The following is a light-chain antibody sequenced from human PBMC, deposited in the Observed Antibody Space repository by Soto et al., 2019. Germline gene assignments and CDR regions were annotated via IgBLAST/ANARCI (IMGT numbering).Light chain of an antibody. Sequence: ETVLTQSPGTLSLSPGERATLSCRASQSVSRSYLAWYQQKPGQAPRLLIYDASNRATGIPARFSGSGSGTDFTLTISSLEPEDFAVYYCQQRSNWPPWTFGQGTKVDIK. V-gene: IGKV3-11*01. CDR3: QQRSNWPPWT. J-gene: IGKJ1*01. CDR2: DAS. CDR1: QSVSRSY.